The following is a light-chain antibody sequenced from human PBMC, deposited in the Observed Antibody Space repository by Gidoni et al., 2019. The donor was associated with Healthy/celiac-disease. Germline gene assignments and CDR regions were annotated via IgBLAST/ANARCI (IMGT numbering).Light chain of an antibody. CDR2: GAS. CDR1: QSVSSN. V-gene: IGKV3-15*01. J-gene: IGKJ2*01. Sequence: EIVMTHSTATLSVSPGERATLSCRASQSVSSNLAWYQQKPGQAPRLLIYGASTRATGIPARFSGSGSGTEFTLTISSLQSEDFAVYYCQQYNNWPPHTFGQGTKLEIK. CDR3: QQYNNWPPHT.